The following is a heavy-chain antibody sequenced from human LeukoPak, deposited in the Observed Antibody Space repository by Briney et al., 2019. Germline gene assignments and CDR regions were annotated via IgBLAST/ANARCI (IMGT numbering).Heavy chain of an antibody. V-gene: IGHV5-51*01. CDR2: IYPGDSDT. CDR3: ALRYSNYPYYYYMDV. J-gene: IGHJ6*03. D-gene: IGHD4-11*01. CDR1: GYSFTSYW. Sequence: GESLKISCKGSGYSFTSYWIGWVRQMPGKGLEWMGIIYPGDSDTRYSPSFQGQVTISADKSISTAYLQWSSLKASDTAMYYCALRYSNYPYYYYMDVWGKGTTVTVSS.